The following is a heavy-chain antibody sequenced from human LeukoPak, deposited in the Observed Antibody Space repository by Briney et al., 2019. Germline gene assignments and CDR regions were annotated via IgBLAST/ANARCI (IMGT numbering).Heavy chain of an antibody. CDR1: GYTFTRYG. CDR2: ISAHYGNT. Sequence: ASVKVSCKXSGYTFTRYGISWVRRAPGQGLEWMGWISAHYGNTNYAQKFQDRVTMTTDTSTNTAYMELRSLRPDDTAVYYCARDFFHGHCSGLSCFLLDYWGQGSLVTVSS. J-gene: IGHJ4*02. V-gene: IGHV1-18*04. D-gene: IGHD2-15*01. CDR3: ARDFFHGHCSGLSCFLLDY.